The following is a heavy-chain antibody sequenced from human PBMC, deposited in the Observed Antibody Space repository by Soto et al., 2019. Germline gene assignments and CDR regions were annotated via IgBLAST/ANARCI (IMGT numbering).Heavy chain of an antibody. CDR3: AKVGRIAAAGTWFDP. Sequence: SETLSLTCTVSSGSISGYFWSWIRQPPGKELELIAYIHYTGSSYYNPSLKSRVTISIDTSKNQFSLKLSSVSDADTAVYYCAKVGRIAAAGTWFDPWGQGTLVTSPQ. J-gene: IGHJ5*02. CDR2: IHYTGSS. D-gene: IGHD6-13*01. V-gene: IGHV4-59*01. CDR1: SGSISGYF.